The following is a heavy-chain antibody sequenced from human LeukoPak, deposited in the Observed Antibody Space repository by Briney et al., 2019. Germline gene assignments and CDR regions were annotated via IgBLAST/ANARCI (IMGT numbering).Heavy chain of an antibody. D-gene: IGHD1-26*01. J-gene: IGHJ3*02. CDR3: ATPRGGSYHDGFDI. CDR2: ITGSGTST. Sequence: GGSLRLSCAASGFTFSSYAMSWVRQAPGKGLEWVSSITGSGTSTYYTDSVKGRFTISRDNSKNTLNLQMNALGAEDTALYYCATPRGGSYHDGFDIWGQGTMVTVSS. V-gene: IGHV3-23*01. CDR1: GFTFSSYA.